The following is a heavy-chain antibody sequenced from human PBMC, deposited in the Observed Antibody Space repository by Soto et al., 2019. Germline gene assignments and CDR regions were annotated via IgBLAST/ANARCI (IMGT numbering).Heavy chain of an antibody. J-gene: IGHJ4*02. CDR1: GYTFTSYE. D-gene: IGHD5-12*01. CDR2: ISPGDGST. CDR3: ARDRRDGYNTFDY. V-gene: IGHV1-46*01. Sequence: QVQLVQSGAEVKKPGASVKVSCKASGYTFTSYEMYWVRQAPGQGLEWMGIISPGDGSTTYAQKFQGRVTMTRDTSTSTVYMELSSLRSEDTAVYYCARDRRDGYNTFDYWGQGTLVTVSS.